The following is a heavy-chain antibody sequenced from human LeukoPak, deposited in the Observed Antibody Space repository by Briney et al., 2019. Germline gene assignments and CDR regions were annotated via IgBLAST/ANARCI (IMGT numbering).Heavy chain of an antibody. CDR3: ARVRGGYYYYYYMDV. J-gene: IGHJ6*03. D-gene: IGHD3-3*01. CDR2: INWNGGST. CDR1: GFTFDDYG. V-gene: IGHV3-20*04. Sequence: PGGSLRLSCAASGFTFDDYGMSWVRQAPGKGLEWVSGINWNGGSTGYADSVKGRFTISRDNAKNSLYLQMNSLRAEDTALYYCARVRGGYYYYYYMDVWGKGTTVTVSS.